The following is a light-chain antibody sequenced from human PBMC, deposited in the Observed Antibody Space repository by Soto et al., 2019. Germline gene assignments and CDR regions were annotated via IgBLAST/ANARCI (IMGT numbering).Light chain of an antibody. V-gene: IGKV1-9*01. CDR1: QGISSY. J-gene: IGKJ1*01. CDR2: AAS. CDR3: QQLNSYTRT. Sequence: DIQLTQSPSFLSASVGDRVTITCLASQGISSYLAWYQKKPGKDPKLLIYAASTLQSGVPSRFSGSGSGTEFNLTISSLQTEDFATYYCQQLNSYTRTFGQGTKVDIK.